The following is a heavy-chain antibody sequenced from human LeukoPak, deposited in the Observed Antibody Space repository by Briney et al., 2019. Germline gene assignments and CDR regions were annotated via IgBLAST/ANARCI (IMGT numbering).Heavy chain of an antibody. D-gene: IGHD6-13*01. J-gene: IGHJ5*02. Sequence: GGSLRLSCAASGFTFSSYAMSWVRQAPGKGLEWVSAISGSGGSTYYADSVKGRFTISRDNSKNTLYLQMNSLRAEDTAVYYCARGSRYYAAALTLFNWFDPWGQGTLVTVSS. V-gene: IGHV3-23*01. CDR1: GFTFSSYA. CDR3: ARGSRYYAAALTLFNWFDP. CDR2: ISGSGGST.